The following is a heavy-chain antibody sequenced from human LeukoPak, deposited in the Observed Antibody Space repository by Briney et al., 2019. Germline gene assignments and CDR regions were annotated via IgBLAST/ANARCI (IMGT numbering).Heavy chain of an antibody. J-gene: IGHJ5*02. CDR3: ARDKFVVVPAAINNWFDP. CDR1: GYSISSGHY. Sequence: SETLYLTCTVSGYSISSGHYWGWIRQSPGKGLEWIGSIYRSGSTYSNPSLKSRVTISVDTSKNQFSLKLSSVTAADTAVYYCARDKFVVVPAAINNWFDPWGQGTLVTVSS. CDR2: IYRSGST. D-gene: IGHD2-2*02. V-gene: IGHV4-38-2*02.